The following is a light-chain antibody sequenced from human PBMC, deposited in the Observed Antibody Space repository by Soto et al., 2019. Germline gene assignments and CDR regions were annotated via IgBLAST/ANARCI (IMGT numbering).Light chain of an antibody. CDR1: SSDVGGYNY. Sequence: QSALTQPASVSGSPGQSITISCTGTSSDVGGYNYVSWYQQHPGKAPKLMIYDVSNRPSGVSNRFSGSKSGNTASLTISGLQAEDEADYYCSSYTSSSTFEVFGTGTKVTV. V-gene: IGLV2-14*01. J-gene: IGLJ1*01. CDR2: DVS. CDR3: SSYTSSSTFEV.